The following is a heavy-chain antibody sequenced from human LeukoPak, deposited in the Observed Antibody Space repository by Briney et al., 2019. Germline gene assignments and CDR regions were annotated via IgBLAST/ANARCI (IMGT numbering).Heavy chain of an antibody. J-gene: IGHJ6*03. Sequence: SETLSLTCTVSGGSISSSSYYWGWVRQPPGKGLDWIGSIYYSGYIFYNPSLKSRVTISVDTSKNQFSLKLSSVTAADTAVYYCARRSIGGGSYYYYYMDVWGKGTTVTVSS. CDR1: GGSISSSSYY. V-gene: IGHV4-39*01. CDR3: ARRSIGGGSYYYYYMDV. CDR2: IYYSGYI. D-gene: IGHD3-16*01.